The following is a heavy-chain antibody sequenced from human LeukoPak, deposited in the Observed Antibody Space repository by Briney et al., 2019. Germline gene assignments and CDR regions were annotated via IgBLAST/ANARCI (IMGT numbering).Heavy chain of an antibody. J-gene: IGHJ6*02. D-gene: IGHD2-2*01. Sequence: GGSLRLSCAASGFTFSSYWMSWVRQAPGKGLEWVANIKQDGSEKYYVDSVKGRFTISRDNAKNSLYLQMNSLRAEDTAVYYCAREGSVVVPAAMSPPYYYGMDVWGQGTTVTVSS. CDR3: AREGSVVVPAAMSPPYYYGMDV. V-gene: IGHV3-7*01. CDR2: IKQDGSEK. CDR1: GFTFSSYW.